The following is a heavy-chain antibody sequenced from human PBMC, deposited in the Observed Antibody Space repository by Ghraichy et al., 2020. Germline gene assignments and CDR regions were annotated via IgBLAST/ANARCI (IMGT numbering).Heavy chain of an antibody. Sequence: GGSLRLSCEASGFTFRNYAMRWVRQAPGRGLEWVAATCYRGINTYYADSVRGRFAISRDNSKSTLYLQMNSLRAEDTAVYYCAKSYADYGVDYWGQGTLVTVSS. J-gene: IGHJ4*02. CDR1: GFTFRNYA. CDR2: TCYRGINT. V-gene: IGHV3-30*18. D-gene: IGHD4-17*01. CDR3: AKSYADYGVDY.